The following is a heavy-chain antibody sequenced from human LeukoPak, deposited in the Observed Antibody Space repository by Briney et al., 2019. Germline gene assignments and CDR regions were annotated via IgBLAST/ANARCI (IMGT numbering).Heavy chain of an antibody. CDR2: IYYSGST. CDR1: GGSVSSGSYY. V-gene: IGHV4-30-4*01. CDR3: ARGTWSSSIDY. D-gene: IGHD6-6*01. J-gene: IGHJ4*02. Sequence: SETLSLTCTVSGGSVSSGSYYWSWIRQPPGKGLEWIGYIYYSGSTYYNPSLKSRLTISGDTSKNQFSLRLSSVTAADTAVYHCARGTWSSSIDYWGQGTLVTVSS.